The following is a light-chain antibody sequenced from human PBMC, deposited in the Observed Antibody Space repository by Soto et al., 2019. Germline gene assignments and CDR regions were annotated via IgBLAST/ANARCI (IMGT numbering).Light chain of an antibody. CDR1: SSDVGTYNY. CDR3: SSYTSSSTSVV. Sequence: QLVLTQPASVSGSPGQSITISCTGTSSDVGTYNYVSWYQQHPGKAPKLMIYDVSKRPSGVSNRFSGSKSGNTASLTISGLQAEDEADYYCSSYTSSSTSVVFGGGTKLTVL. J-gene: IGLJ2*01. V-gene: IGLV2-14*01. CDR2: DVS.